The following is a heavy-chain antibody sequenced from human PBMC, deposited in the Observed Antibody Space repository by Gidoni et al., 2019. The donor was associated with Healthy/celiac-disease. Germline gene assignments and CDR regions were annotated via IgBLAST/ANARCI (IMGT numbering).Heavy chain of an antibody. CDR3: TTTWGSKNYFDY. J-gene: IGHJ4*02. D-gene: IGHD3-16*01. CDR1: GFTFSGSA. CDR2: IRSKANSYAT. Sequence: EVQLVESGGGLVQPGGSLNLSCAASGFTFSGSAMHWVRQASGKGLEWVGRIRSKANSYATAYAASVKGRFTISRDDSKNTAYLQMNSLKTEDTAVYYCTTTWGSKNYFDYWGQGTLVTVSS. V-gene: IGHV3-73*01.